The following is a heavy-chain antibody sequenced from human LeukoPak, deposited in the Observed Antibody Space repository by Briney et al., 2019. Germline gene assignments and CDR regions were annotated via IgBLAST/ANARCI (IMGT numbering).Heavy chain of an antibody. CDR2: ISSSSSYI. J-gene: IGHJ4*02. Sequence: GGSLRLSCAASGFTFSSYSMNWVRQAPGKGLEWVSSISSSSSYIYYADSVKGRFTISRDNAKNSLYLQMNSLRAEDTAVYYCAKDIGGPNYFDYWGQGTLVTVSS. CDR1: GFTFSSYS. D-gene: IGHD3-16*01. V-gene: IGHV3-21*01. CDR3: AKDIGGPNYFDY.